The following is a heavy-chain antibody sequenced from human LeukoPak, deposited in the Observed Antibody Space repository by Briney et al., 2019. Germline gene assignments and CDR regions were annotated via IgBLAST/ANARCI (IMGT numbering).Heavy chain of an antibody. CDR2: INPNSGGT. Sequence: ASVKVSCKASGYTFTGYYMHWVRQAPGQGLEWMGWINPNSGGTNYAQKFQGRVTMTRDTSISTAYMELSRLRSDDTAVYYCGHTPGVYGGDDAFDIWGQGTMVTVSS. D-gene: IGHD4-23*01. J-gene: IGHJ3*02. V-gene: IGHV1-2*02. CDR3: GHTPGVYGGDDAFDI. CDR1: GYTFTGYY.